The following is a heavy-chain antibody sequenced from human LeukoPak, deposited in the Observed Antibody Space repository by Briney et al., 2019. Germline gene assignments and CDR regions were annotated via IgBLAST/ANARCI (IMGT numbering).Heavy chain of an antibody. CDR2: IYYSGST. D-gene: IGHD3-22*01. V-gene: IGHV4-39*01. CDR3: ARRGNYYDSSGYYDLFDY. CDR1: GGSISSSSYY. Sequence: PSETLSLTCTVSGGSISSSSYYWGWIRQPPGKGLEWIGSIYYSGSTYYNPSLKSRVTISVDTSKNQFSLKLSSVTAADTAVYYCARRGNYYDSSGYYDLFDYWGQGTLVTVSS. J-gene: IGHJ4*02.